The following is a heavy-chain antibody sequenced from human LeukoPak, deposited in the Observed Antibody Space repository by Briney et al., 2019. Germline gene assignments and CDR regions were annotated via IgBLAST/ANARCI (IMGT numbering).Heavy chain of an antibody. J-gene: IGHJ4*02. V-gene: IGHV4-4*07. CDR2: IYTSGSI. CDR3: VRESKTYDGSGYYHDY. Sequence: PSSTLSLTCSVSGGSIRNYFWSWIRQPAGKGLEWIGRIYTSGSIDYTPSLRSRVTMSVDTSRNQFSLKLTSVTAADTAVYYCVRESKTYDGSGYYHDYWGQGTLVTVSS. CDR1: GGSIRNYF. D-gene: IGHD3-22*01.